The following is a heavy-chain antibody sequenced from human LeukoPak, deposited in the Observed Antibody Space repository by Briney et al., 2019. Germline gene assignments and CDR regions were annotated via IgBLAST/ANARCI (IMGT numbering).Heavy chain of an antibody. Sequence: SETLSLTCTVSGASISSSGYYWSWIRQPPGKGLEWIGYIYYSGSTNYNPSLKSRVTISVDTSKNQFSLKLSSVTAADTAVYYCARDVYYYDSSGYFDNWFDPWGQGTLVTVSS. D-gene: IGHD3-22*01. V-gene: IGHV4-61*08. CDR1: GASISSSGYY. J-gene: IGHJ5*02. CDR3: ARDVYYYDSSGYFDNWFDP. CDR2: IYYSGST.